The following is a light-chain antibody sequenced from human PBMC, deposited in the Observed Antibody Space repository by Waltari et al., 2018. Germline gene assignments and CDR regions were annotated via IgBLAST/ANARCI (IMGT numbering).Light chain of an antibody. CDR2: VNSDGSH. J-gene: IGLJ3*02. CDR1: SGHSTNI. CDR3: QTGGHGTWV. V-gene: IGLV4-69*01. Sequence: QLVLTQSPSASASLGASVKLTCTLSSGHSTNIIASLQQQPEKGPRYLMNVNSDGSHNKGVGIPDRCSGSSSGAERYLTISSLQSEDEADYYCQTGGHGTWVFGGGTRLTVL.